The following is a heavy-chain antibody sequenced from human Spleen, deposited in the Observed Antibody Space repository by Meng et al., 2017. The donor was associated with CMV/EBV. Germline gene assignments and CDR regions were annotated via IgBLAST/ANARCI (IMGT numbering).Heavy chain of an antibody. V-gene: IGHV4-4*02. CDR3: ARGLSVPAFAEYYFDY. CDR1: GGSISRSSL. J-gene: IGHJ4*02. Sequence: GGSISRSSLWTWVRQVPGKGLEWIGEIYHSGSTNYNPSLKSRVTISVDTSKNQFSLKLSSVTAADTAVYYCARGLSVPAFAEYYFDYWGQGNLVTVSS. CDR2: IYHSGST. D-gene: IGHD2-2*01.